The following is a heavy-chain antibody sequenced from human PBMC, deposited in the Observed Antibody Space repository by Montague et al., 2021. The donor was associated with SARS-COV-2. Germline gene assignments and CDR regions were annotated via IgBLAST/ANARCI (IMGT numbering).Heavy chain of an antibody. CDR2: INYSGST. J-gene: IGHJ6*02. V-gene: IGHV4-61*01. D-gene: IGHD4-17*01. CDR1: GGSVSSATYY. CDR3: ARDRTADDYDDYETAGYSSFCGMDV. Sequence: SETLSLTCTVSGGSVSSATYYWSWIRQPQGKGLEWIGYINYSGSTSYNPSIKSRVTISVDTYKNQSSLKLSSVTAADTAVYYCARDRTADDYDDYETAGYSSFCGMDVWGQGTTVTVSS.